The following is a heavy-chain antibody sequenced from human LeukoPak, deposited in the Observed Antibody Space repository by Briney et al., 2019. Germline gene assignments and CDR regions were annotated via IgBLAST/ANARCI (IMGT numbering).Heavy chain of an antibody. CDR1: GFTFSSYE. Sequence: PGGSLRFSCAASGFTFSSYEMNWVRQAPGKGLEWVAYISNGGNSIYYADSVQGRFTISRDNAKNSLYLQMNSLRAEDTAVYYCARGDILTGFDYWGQGTLVTVSS. D-gene: IGHD3-9*01. J-gene: IGHJ4*02. CDR2: ISNGGNSI. CDR3: ARGDILTGFDY. V-gene: IGHV3-48*03.